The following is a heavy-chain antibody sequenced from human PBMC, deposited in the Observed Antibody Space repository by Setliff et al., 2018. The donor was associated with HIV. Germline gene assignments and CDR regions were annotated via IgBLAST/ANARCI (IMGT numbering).Heavy chain of an antibody. J-gene: IGHJ6*02. CDR2: ISGSGGSS. CDR3: ARDCRVGWVFTYGMDV. Sequence: GGSLRLSCAASGFTFSSYAMTWVRQAPGKGLEWVSAISGSGGSSYYADSVRGRFTISRDNYKNTLYLQMNSLRPEDTAVYYCARDCRVGWVFTYGMDVWGQGTTVTVSS. V-gene: IGHV3-23*01. CDR1: GFTFSSYA. D-gene: IGHD6-13*01.